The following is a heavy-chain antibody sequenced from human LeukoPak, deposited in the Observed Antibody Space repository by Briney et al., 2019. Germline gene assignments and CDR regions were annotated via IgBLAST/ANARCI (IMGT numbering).Heavy chain of an antibody. V-gene: IGHV3-7*01. CDR2: IKQDGSEK. CDR1: GFTFSSYW. J-gene: IGHJ1*01. CDR3: VRGASSGYYFVRYFHH. D-gene: IGHD3-22*01. Sequence: GGSLRLSCAASGFTFSSYWMSWVRQAPGKGLEWVANIKQDGSEKYYVDSVEGRFTISRDNAKNSLYLQMNRLRDDDTAVYYCVRGASSGYYFVRYFHHWGQGTLVTVSS.